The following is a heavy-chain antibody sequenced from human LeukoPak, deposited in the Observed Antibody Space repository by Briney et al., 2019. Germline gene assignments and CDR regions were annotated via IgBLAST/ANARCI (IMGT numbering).Heavy chain of an antibody. V-gene: IGHV3-23*01. CDR3: AIMHPYYDGSGYWVQ. CDR2: ISTSGGST. J-gene: IGHJ4*02. CDR1: GFTFSSYA. Sequence: GESLRLSCAASGFTFSSYAMSWVRQAPGKGLEWVSGISTSGGSTSYADSVKGRFTISRDNPRDTLYMQMNSLRAEDTAVYYCAIMHPYYDGSGYWVQWGQGTLVTVSS. D-gene: IGHD3-22*01.